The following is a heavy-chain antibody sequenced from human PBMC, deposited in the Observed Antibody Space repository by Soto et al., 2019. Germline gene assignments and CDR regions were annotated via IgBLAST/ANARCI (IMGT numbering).Heavy chain of an antibody. CDR2: LSASGRT. Sequence: SETLSLTCAISGDSIGNFYWSWIRQPAGKGLESLGRLSASGRTNYSPSLQSRVTMSLDRSKNRFSLRLTSVSAADTAVYFCARAMGRYFDLWGRGTLVTVSS. CDR1: GDSIGNFY. J-gene: IGHJ2*01. CDR3: ARAMGRYFDL. D-gene: IGHD2-8*01. V-gene: IGHV4-4*07.